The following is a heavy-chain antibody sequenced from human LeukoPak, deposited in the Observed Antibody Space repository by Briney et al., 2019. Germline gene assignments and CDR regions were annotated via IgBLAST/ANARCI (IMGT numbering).Heavy chain of an antibody. D-gene: IGHD1-26*01. CDR2: INSDGSST. Sequence: GGSLRLSCAASGFTFSTYWMHWVRQAPGKGLVWVSRINSDGSSTTYADSVKGRFTISRDNAKNTLYLQTNSLRAEDTAVYYCARGGSYRFDYWGQGTLVTVSS. J-gene: IGHJ4*02. V-gene: IGHV3-74*01. CDR1: GFTFSTYW. CDR3: ARGGSYRFDY.